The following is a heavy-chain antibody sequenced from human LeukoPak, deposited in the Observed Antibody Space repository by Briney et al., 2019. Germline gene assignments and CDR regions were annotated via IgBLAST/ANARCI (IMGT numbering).Heavy chain of an antibody. CDR1: GGSVSSGSYY. CDR3: ARSPIKYSSSWYYYYYGMDV. D-gene: IGHD6-13*01. J-gene: IGHJ6*02. CDR2: IYYSGST. Sequence: SETLSLTCTVSGGSVSSGSYYWSWIRQPPGKGLEWIGYIYYSGSTNYNPSLKSRVTISVDTSKNQFSLKLSSVTAADTAVYYCARSPIKYSSSWYYYYYGMDVWGQGTTVTVSS. V-gene: IGHV4-61*01.